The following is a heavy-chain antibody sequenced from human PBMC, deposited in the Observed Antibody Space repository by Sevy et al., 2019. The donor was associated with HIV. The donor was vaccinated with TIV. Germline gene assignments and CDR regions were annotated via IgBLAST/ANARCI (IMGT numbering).Heavy chain of an antibody. D-gene: IGHD3-10*01. J-gene: IGHJ4*02. CDR1: GFPFSDFG. Sequence: GWSLRLSCAASGFPFSDFGMHWVRQAPGKGLEWVAIVYSDGSNQYYADSVKGRFTISRDNSKNTLYLQMSSLRADDTAIYYCVTDRAWYLDTWGQGTLVTVSS. CDR3: VTDRAWYLDT. CDR2: VYSDGSNQ. V-gene: IGHV3-33*01.